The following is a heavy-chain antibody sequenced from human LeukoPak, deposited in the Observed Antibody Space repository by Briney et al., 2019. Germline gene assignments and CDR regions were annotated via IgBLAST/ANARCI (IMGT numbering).Heavy chain of an antibody. J-gene: IGHJ4*02. CDR1: GFTFSSYE. CDR2: ISSSGSTI. Sequence: GGSLRLSCAASGFTFSSYEMNWVRQAPGKGLEWVSYISSSGSTIYYADSVKGRFTISRDNAKNSLYLQMNSLRAEDTAVYYCARDRRVREVGGGYYLDYWGQGTLVTVSS. V-gene: IGHV3-48*03. CDR3: ARDRRVREVGGGYYLDY. D-gene: IGHD3-10*01.